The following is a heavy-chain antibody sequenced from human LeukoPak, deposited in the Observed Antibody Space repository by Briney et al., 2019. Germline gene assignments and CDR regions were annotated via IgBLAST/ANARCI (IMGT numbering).Heavy chain of an antibody. CDR1: GFIFSQYS. V-gene: IGHV3-23*01. D-gene: IGHD6-19*01. CDR2: IRSSSET. CDR3: ANLYRSGWYFDH. J-gene: IGHJ4*02. Sequence: GGSLRLSCAASGFIFSQYSMDWVRQAPGKGLEWVSHIRSSSETFYADSVKGRFTISRDNSKNTVFLQMDSQRAEDTAIYYCANLYRSGWYFDHWGQGTLVTVSS.